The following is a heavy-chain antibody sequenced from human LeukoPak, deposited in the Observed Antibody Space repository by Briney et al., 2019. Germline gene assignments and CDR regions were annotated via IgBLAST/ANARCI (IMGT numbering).Heavy chain of an antibody. V-gene: IGHV3-48*03. D-gene: IGHD5-18*01. CDR1: GFTFSSYE. Sequence: GGSLRLSCAVSGFTFSSYEMNWVRQAPGKGLEWISYISSRGSTIYYADSVKGRFTISRDNAKETVYLQMNSLRAEDTAVYYCARGVPDNSYLSFWGQGTLVTVSS. CDR3: ARGVPDNSYLSF. CDR2: ISSRGSTI. J-gene: IGHJ4*02.